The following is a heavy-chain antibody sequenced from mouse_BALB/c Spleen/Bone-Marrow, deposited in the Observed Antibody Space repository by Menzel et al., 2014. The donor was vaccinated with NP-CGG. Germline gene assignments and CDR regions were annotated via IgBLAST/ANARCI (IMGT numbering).Heavy chain of an antibody. J-gene: IGHJ2*01. CDR1: GFNIKDTH. V-gene: IGHV14-3*02. CDR3: ARSYGSSPFDY. CDR2: IDPANGNT. D-gene: IGHD1-1*01. Sequence: EVQLKQSGAELVKPGASVKLSCTPSGFNIKDTHMHWVKQRPEQGLEWIGRIDPANGNTKYDPKFQGKATITADTSSNTAYLQLSSLTSEDTAVYYCARSYGSSPFDYWGQGTTLTVSS.